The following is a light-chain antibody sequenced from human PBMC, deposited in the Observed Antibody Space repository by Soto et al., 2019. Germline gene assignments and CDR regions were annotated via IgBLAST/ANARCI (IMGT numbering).Light chain of an antibody. CDR3: SSYTSSNNLYV. J-gene: IGLJ1*01. CDR2: EVS. Sequence: QSALTQPASVSGSPGQSITISCTGTSSDVGGYDYVSWYQQHPGKAPKLMIYEVSNRPSGVSSRFSGSKSGNTASLTISGLQAEDEADYYCSSYTSSNNLYVFATWTKLTVL. CDR1: SSDVGGYDY. V-gene: IGLV2-14*01.